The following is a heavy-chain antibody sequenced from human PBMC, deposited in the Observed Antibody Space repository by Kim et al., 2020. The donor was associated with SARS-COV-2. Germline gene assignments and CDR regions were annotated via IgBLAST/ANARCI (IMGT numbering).Heavy chain of an antibody. CDR2: INTDNGKA. CDR1: GYTFTTYG. D-gene: IGHD2-15*01. Sequence: ASVKVSCKASGYTFTTYGVHWVRQAPGQSLEWMGWINTDNGKAGSSQKFQGRVTITRDTSASTVYMELSSLRSEDTAVYYCARDRWYYDYWGQGTLVTVPS. V-gene: IGHV1-3*04. J-gene: IGHJ4*02. CDR3: ARDRWYYDY.